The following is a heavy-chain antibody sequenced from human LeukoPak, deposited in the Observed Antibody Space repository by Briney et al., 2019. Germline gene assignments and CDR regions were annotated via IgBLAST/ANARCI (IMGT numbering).Heavy chain of an antibody. CDR2: ISSSSSYI. J-gene: IGHJ4*02. CDR1: GFTFSSYS. CDR3: ARDDSSWRPCYFDY. Sequence: GGSLRLSCAASGFTFSSYSMNWVRQAPGKGLELVSSISSSSSYIYYADSVKGRFTISRDNAKNSLYLQMNSLRAEDTAVYYCARDDSSWRPCYFDYWGQGTLVTVSS. D-gene: IGHD6-13*01. V-gene: IGHV3-21*01.